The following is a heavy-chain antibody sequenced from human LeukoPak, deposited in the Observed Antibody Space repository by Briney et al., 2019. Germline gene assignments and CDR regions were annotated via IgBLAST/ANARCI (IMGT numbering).Heavy chain of an antibody. CDR1: GFTFSSYT. J-gene: IGHJ4*02. CDR2: TSYDGSNK. CDR3: ARDRIMIGGYYFDY. V-gene: IGHV3-30*01. Sequence: GGSLRLSCAASGFTFSSYTMHWVRQAPGRGLEWVAVTSYDGSNKYYADSVKGRFTISRDNSKNTLYLQMNSLRAEDTAVYYCARDRIMIGGYYFDYWGQGALVTVSS. D-gene: IGHD3-16*01.